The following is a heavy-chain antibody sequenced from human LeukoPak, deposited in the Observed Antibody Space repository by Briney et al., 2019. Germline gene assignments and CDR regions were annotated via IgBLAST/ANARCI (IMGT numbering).Heavy chain of an antibody. CDR3: ARRLTQYDCFDP. CDR1: GGSIRSSYYY. J-gene: IGHJ5*02. V-gene: IGHV4-39*01. CDR2: IYDSGST. D-gene: IGHD2-2*01. Sequence: KSSETLSLTCTVSGGSIRSSYYYWGWIRQPPGKGLEWIGSIYDSGSTYYNPSLKSRVTISVDTSKNQFSLKLNSVTPEDTAVYYCARRLTQYDCFDPWGQGILVTVSS.